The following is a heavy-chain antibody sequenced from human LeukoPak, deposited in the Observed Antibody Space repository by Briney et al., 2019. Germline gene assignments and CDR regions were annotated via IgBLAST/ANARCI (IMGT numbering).Heavy chain of an antibody. V-gene: IGHV4-34*01. D-gene: IGHD1-26*01. J-gene: IGHJ4*02. CDR1: GGSFSGYY. CDR2: INHSGST. Sequence: PSETLSLTCAVYGGSFSGYYWSWIRQPPGKGLEWIGEINHSGSTNYNPSLKSRVTISVDTSKNQFSLKLSSVTAADTAVYYCARSGWELTPVSPFDYWGQGTLVTVSS. CDR3: ARSGWELTPVSPFDY.